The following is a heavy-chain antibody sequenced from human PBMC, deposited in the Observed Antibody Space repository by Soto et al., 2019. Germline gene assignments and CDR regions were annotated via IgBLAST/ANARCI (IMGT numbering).Heavy chain of an antibody. V-gene: IGHV4-59*01. Sequence: SETLSLTCTVSGGSISSYYWSWIRQPPGKGLEWIGYIYYSGSTNYNPSLKSRVTISVDTSKNQFSLKLSSVTAADTAVYYCARTTVAKFDPWGQGTLVTVSS. CDR2: IYYSGST. CDR3: ARTTVAKFDP. J-gene: IGHJ5*02. CDR1: GGSISSYY. D-gene: IGHD4-17*01.